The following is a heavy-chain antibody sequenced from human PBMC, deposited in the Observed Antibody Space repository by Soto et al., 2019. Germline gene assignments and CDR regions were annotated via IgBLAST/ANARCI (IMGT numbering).Heavy chain of an antibody. CDR2: IYYSGST. V-gene: IGHV4-59*01. Sequence: SETLSLTCTVSGGSISSYYWSWIRQPPGKGLEWIGYIYYSGSTNYNPSLKSRVTISVDTSKNQFSLKLSSVTAADTAVYYCARGMGRDNWFDPWGQGTLVTVSS. CDR1: GGSISSYY. D-gene: IGHD3-10*01. J-gene: IGHJ5*02. CDR3: ARGMGRDNWFDP.